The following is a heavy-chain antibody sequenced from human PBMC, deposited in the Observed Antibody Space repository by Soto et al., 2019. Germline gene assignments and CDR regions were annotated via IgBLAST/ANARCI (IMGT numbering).Heavy chain of an antibody. J-gene: IGHJ6*02. V-gene: IGHV3-30-3*01. CDR2: ISYDGSNK. CDR1: GFTLSSYA. Sequence: GGSLRLSCAASGFTLSSYAMHWVRQAPGKGLEWVAVISYDGSNKYYADSVKGRFTISRDNSKNTLYLQMNSLRAEDTAVYYCARDSPYYYYYYGMDVWGQGTTVTV. CDR3: ARDSPYYYYYYGMDV.